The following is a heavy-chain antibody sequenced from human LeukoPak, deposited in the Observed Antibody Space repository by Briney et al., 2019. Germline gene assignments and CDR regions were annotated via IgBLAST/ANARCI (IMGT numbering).Heavy chain of an antibody. Sequence: PSETLSLTCAVYGASFSGYYWSWIRQPPGKGLEWIGEITHSGSTNYNPSLKSRVTISVDTSKNQFSLKLSSVTAADTAVYYCARNLYYYDSSGYSRALGYWGQGTLVTVSS. D-gene: IGHD3-22*01. CDR2: ITHSGST. CDR3: ARNLYYYDSSGYSRALGY. V-gene: IGHV4-34*01. CDR1: GASFSGYY. J-gene: IGHJ4*02.